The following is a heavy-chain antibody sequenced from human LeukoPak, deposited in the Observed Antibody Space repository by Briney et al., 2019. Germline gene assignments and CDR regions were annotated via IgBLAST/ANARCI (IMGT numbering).Heavy chain of an antibody. D-gene: IGHD3-10*01. CDR3: AKVLEVRGVMGAFDI. V-gene: IGHV3-9*01. CDR1: GFTFDDYA. CDR2: ISWNSGSI. J-gene: IGHJ3*02. Sequence: PGRSLRLSCAASGFTFDDYAMHWVRQAPGKGLEWVSGISWNSGSIGYADSVKGRFTISRDNAKNSLYLQMSSLRAEDTALYYCAKVLEVRGVMGAFDIWGQGTMVTVSS.